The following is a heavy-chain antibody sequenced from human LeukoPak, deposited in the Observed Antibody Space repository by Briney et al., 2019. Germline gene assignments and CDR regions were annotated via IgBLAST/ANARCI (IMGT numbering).Heavy chain of an antibody. CDR3: ARGGASSLPFNV. V-gene: IGHV4-59*11. Sequence: SETLSLTCTVSGDSISSHFWSWIRQPPGKGLYWIAYVSYSAYTNYNPSLISRVAISIDTSNNHFSLKLSSVTATDTAVYYCARGGASSLPFNVWGQGTLVTVSS. CDR1: GDSISSHF. J-gene: IGHJ3*01. D-gene: IGHD3-16*01. CDR2: VSYSAYT.